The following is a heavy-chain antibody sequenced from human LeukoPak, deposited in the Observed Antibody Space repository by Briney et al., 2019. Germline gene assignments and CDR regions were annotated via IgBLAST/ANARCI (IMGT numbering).Heavy chain of an antibody. Sequence: ASVKVSCKASGYTFSDYYMHWVRQAPGQGLEWMGWINPNSGGTNYAQKFQGRVTMTRDTSISTASMELGRLRSDDTAVYYCAREELSGSSTSCCSGLGYWGQGALVTVSS. D-gene: IGHD2-2*01. V-gene: IGHV1-2*02. CDR2: INPNSGGT. CDR3: AREELSGSSTSCCSGLGY. CDR1: GYTFSDYY. J-gene: IGHJ4*02.